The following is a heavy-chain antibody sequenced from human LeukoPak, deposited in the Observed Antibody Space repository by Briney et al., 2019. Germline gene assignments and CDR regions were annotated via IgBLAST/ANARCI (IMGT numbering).Heavy chain of an antibody. CDR1: GGSVSSSIYY. D-gene: IGHD2-21*02. CDR3: ARCARYRGGDCYPDGFDI. CDR2: IHYSGST. Sequence: SETLSLTCTVSGGSVSSSIYYWSSIRQPPGKGLEWIGYIHYSGSTNHNSSLKSRVTISVDTSKNQFSLRLTSVTAADTAVYYCARCARYRGGDCYPDGFDIWGQGTMVTVSS. V-gene: IGHV4-61*01. J-gene: IGHJ3*02.